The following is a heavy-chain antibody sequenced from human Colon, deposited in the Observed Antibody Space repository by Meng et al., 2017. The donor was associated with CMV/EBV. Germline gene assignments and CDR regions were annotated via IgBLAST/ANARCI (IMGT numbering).Heavy chain of an antibody. J-gene: IGHJ4*02. CDR2: IIPIFGTA. Sequence: QFQLVQSGAELKKPGSSVEVSCTASGGTFSSYAISWVRQAPGQGLVWMGGIIPIFGTANYAQKFQGRVTITADESTSTAYMELSSLRSEDTAVYYCARDIDSAEGYWGQGTLVTSPQ. V-gene: IGHV1-69*12. CDR3: ARDIDSAEGY. CDR1: GGTFSSYA. D-gene: IGHD1-26*01.